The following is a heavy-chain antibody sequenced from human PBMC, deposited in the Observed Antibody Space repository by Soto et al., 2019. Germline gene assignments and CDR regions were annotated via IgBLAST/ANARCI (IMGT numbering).Heavy chain of an antibody. J-gene: IGHJ4*02. CDR3: VRVGRLGGY. D-gene: IGHD3-16*01. CDR1: GFTFSNYW. V-gene: IGHV3-7*03. Sequence: EVQLVESGGGLVQPGGSLRLSCAASGFTFSNYWMSWVRQAPGKGLEGVANIKEDGSEKYYVDSVKGRFTISRDNAKNSLYLQMNSLRAEDTAVYYCVRVGRLGGYWGQGTLVTVSS. CDR2: IKEDGSEK.